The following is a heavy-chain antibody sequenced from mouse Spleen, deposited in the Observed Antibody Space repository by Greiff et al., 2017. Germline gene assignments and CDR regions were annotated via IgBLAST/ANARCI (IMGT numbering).Heavy chain of an antibody. V-gene: IGHV5-12-1*01. CDR3: ARQGGLYAMDY. CDR1: GFAFSSYD. D-gene: IGHD3-1*01. J-gene: IGHJ4*01. Sequence: DVMLVESGGGLVKPGGSLKLSCAASGFAFSSYDMSWVRQTPEKRLEWVAYISSGGGSTYYPDTVKGRFTISRDNAKNTLYLQMSSLKSEDTAMYYCARQGGLYAMDYWGQGTSVTVSS. CDR2: ISSGGGST.